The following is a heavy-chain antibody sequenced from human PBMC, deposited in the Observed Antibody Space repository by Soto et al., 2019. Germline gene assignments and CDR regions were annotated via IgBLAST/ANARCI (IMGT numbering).Heavy chain of an antibody. CDR1: GFTVSSNY. CDR3: ARDHGDAGNGYYYYYGMDV. CDR2: IYSGGST. V-gene: IGHV3-53*01. Sequence: GGSLRLSCAASGFTVSSNYMSWVRQAPGKGLEWVSVIYSGGSTYYADSVKGRFTISRDNSKNTLYLQMNSLRAEDTAAYYCARDHGDAGNGYYYYYGMDVWGQGTKVTVYS. D-gene: IGHD4-17*01. J-gene: IGHJ6*02.